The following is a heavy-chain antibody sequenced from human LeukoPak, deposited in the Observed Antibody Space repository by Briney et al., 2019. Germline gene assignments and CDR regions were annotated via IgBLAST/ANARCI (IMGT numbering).Heavy chain of an antibody. CDR2: INPSGGGT. J-gene: IGHJ4*02. Sequence: ASVNVSCKASGYTFTSYYMHWVRQAPGQRLEWLGIINPSGGGTSYAQKFQGRVTMTRDMSTSTVYMELSSLRSEDTAVYYCARARDSSGGGGPFYFDYWGQGTLVTVSS. CDR1: GYTFTSYY. CDR3: ARARDSSGGGGPFYFDY. V-gene: IGHV1-46*01. D-gene: IGHD6-19*01.